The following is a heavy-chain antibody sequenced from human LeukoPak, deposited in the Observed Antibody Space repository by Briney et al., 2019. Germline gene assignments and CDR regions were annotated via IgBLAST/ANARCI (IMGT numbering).Heavy chain of an antibody. D-gene: IGHD6-13*01. J-gene: IGHJ4*02. Sequence: GRSLRLSCAASGFTFSSYGMHWVRQAPGKGLEWVAVISYDGSNKYYADSVKGRFTISRDNSKNTLYLQMNSLRAEDTAVYYCAREVAAAGLTTFDYWGQGTLVTVSS. CDR1: GFTFSSYG. CDR3: AREVAAAGLTTFDY. CDR2: ISYDGSNK. V-gene: IGHV3-33*01.